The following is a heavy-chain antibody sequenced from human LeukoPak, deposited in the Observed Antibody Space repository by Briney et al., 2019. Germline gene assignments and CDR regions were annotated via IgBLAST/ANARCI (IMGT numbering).Heavy chain of an antibody. V-gene: IGHV4-34*01. CDR1: GGSFSGYY. D-gene: IGHD3-3*01. CDR2: INHSGST. J-gene: IGHJ4*02. Sequence: SETLSLTCAVYGGSFSGYYWSWIRHPPGKGLEWIGEINHSGSTNYNPSLKSRVTISVDTSKNQFSLKLSSVTAADTAVYYCARGKSIRFLECLFFDYWGQGTLVTVS. CDR3: ARGKSIRFLECLFFDY.